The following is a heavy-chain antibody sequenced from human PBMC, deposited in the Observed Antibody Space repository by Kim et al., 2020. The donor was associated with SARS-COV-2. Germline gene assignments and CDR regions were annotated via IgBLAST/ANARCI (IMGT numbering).Heavy chain of an antibody. CDR2: TYYRSKWSN. Sequence: SETLSLICAISGDSVSSNSVTWNWIRQSPSRGLEWLGSTYYRSKWSNDSAVSVRSRITINPDTSKNQFSLQLNSMTPEDTAVYYCVRRISNGWYDHWGQG. J-gene: IGHJ5*02. V-gene: IGHV6-1*01. D-gene: IGHD3-22*01. CDR1: GDSVSSNSVT. CDR3: VRRISNGWYDH.